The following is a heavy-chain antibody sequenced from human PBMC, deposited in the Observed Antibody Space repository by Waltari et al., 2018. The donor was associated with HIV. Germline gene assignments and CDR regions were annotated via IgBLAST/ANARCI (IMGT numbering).Heavy chain of an antibody. CDR3: ARGVPVDTTMGKYYYYAMDV. J-gene: IGHJ6*02. CDR2: IGPSGGTT. D-gene: IGHD5-18*01. V-gene: IGHV1-46*01. CDR1: ADTFSNSY. Sequence: QVQLVQSGAEVKKPGASVKVSCKASADTFSNSYLNWGRQASGQGLEWMGIIGPSGGTTNYAQKFQGRVTMTRDTSTSTVYMALSSLRSEDTAIYYCARGVPVDTTMGKYYYYAMDVWGQGTTVTVSS.